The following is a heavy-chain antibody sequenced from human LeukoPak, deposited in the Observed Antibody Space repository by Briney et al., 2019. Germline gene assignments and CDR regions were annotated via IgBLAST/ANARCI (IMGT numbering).Heavy chain of an antibody. J-gene: IGHJ3*02. D-gene: IGHD6-13*01. Sequence: PGGSLRLSCAASGFTFSSYWMSWVRQAPGKGLEWVANIKQDGSEKYYVDSVKGRFTISRDNAKNSLYLQMNSLRAEDTAVYYCARDVAGEGPLFAFDIWGQGTMVTVSS. CDR2: IKQDGSEK. CDR3: ARDVAGEGPLFAFDI. V-gene: IGHV3-7*01. CDR1: GFTFSSYW.